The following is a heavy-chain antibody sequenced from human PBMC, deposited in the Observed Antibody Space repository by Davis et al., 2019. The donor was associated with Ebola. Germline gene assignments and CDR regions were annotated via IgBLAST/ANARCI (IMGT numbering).Heavy chain of an antibody. CDR2: ISGRGGST. Sequence: GESPKTPCAASGFTFSDYAMTWVRQAPGKGLEWVSTISGRGGSTYYADSVQGRFTISRDNSRNTLFLQMNSLRAEDTAVYYCARGEKTPNYYYYYYMDVWGKGTTVTVSS. CDR3: ARGEKTPNYYYYYYMDV. J-gene: IGHJ6*03. V-gene: IGHV3-23*01. CDR1: GFTFSDYA.